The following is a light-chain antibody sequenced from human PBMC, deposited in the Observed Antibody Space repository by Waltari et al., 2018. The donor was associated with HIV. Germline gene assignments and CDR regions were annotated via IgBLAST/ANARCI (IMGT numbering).Light chain of an antibody. CDR3: QSYDYRLSGSRV. Sequence: QSVLTQPPSVSGAPGQRVTISCTGSSSNIGAGYDVHWYQHLPGTAPKLLIYGPNKRPSGGPDRFSGSKSGTSASLAITGLQAGDEADYYCQSYDYRLSGSRVFGGGTKVTVL. J-gene: IGLJ3*02. CDR2: GPN. CDR1: SSNIGAGYD. V-gene: IGLV1-40*01.